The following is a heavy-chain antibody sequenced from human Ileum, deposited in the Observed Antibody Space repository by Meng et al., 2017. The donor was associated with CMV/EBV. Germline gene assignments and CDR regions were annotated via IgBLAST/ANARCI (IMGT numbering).Heavy chain of an antibody. CDR1: GFTFSSYS. J-gene: IGHJ4*02. CDR2: ISSSIAYI. Sequence: GGSLSLSCEASGFTFSSYSMNWVRQAPWQGLEWVSYISSSIAYIYYLDSVKGRFPISRDNTNNSLFLQMNSLRAEDTAVYYCAGSSSWYLFDYWGQGALVTVSS. D-gene: IGHD6-13*01. V-gene: IGHV3-21*01. CDR3: AGSSSWYLFDY.